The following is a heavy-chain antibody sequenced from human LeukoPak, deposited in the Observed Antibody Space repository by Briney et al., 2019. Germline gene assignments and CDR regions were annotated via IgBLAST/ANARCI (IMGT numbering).Heavy chain of an antibody. V-gene: IGHV3-7*01. CDR1: GFIFSDFS. D-gene: IGHD2-21*01. Sequence: PGGSLRLSCGASGFIFSDFSMSWVRQTPGKGLEWVAKMTEYGTEIFYVDSVKGRFTISRDNAKNLLYLQMNSLRVEDTAVYYCARPRGCGTATCNNFDYWGQGTLVSVSS. CDR3: ARPRGCGTATCNNFDY. J-gene: IGHJ4*02. CDR2: MTEYGTEI.